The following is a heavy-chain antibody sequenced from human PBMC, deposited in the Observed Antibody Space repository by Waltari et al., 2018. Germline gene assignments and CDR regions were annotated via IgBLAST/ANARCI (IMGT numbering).Heavy chain of an antibody. V-gene: IGHV2-70*15. CDR3: ARAGYDYSLNYYYGMDV. D-gene: IGHD5-12*01. CDR2: IDWDDDK. Sequence: QVTLRESGPALVKPTQTLTLTCTFSGFSPSTSGLCVSWIRQHPGKALEWLARIDWDDDKYYSTSLKTRLTISKDTSKNQVVLTMTNMDPVDTATYYCARAGYDYSLNYYYGMDVWGQGTTVTVSS. J-gene: IGHJ6*02. CDR1: GFSPSTSGLC.